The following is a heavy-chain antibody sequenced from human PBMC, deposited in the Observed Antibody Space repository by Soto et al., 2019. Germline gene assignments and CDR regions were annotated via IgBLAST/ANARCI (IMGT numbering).Heavy chain of an antibody. Sequence: SETLSLTCTVSGGSISSGAYSWSWIRQAPGKGLEWIGYIFSSGTTYYNPSLKSRLTMSLDTSQNQFSLKLNSVTAADTAVYFCARVPSPFDFYYAMDVWGQGTTVTVSS. CDR3: ARVPSPFDFYYAMDV. D-gene: IGHD3-16*01. J-gene: IGHJ6*02. CDR1: GGSISSGAYS. CDR2: IFSSGTT. V-gene: IGHV4-30-4*02.